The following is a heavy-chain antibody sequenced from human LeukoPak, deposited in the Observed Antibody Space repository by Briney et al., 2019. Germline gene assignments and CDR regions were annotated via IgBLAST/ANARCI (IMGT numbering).Heavy chain of an antibody. Sequence: PGGPLRLSCAASGFTFSSYWMSWVRQAPGKGLEWVANIKQDGSEKYYVDSVKGRFTISRDNAKNSLYLQMNSLRAEDTAVYYCARVGYDILTGYYYFDYWGQGTLVTVSS. CDR3: ARVGYDILTGYYYFDY. CDR1: GFTFSSYW. J-gene: IGHJ4*02. V-gene: IGHV3-7*01. CDR2: IKQDGSEK. D-gene: IGHD3-9*01.